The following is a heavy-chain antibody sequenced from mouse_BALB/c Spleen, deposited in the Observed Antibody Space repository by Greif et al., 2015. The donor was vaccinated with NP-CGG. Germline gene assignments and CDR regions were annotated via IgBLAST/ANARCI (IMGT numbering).Heavy chain of an antibody. V-gene: IGHV2-5*01. CDR2: IWRGGST. Sequence: QVQLQQSGPGLVQPSQSLSITCTVSGFSLTSYGVHWVRQSPGKGLEWLGVIWRGGSTDYNAAFMSRLSITKDNSKSQVFFKMNSLQADDTAIYYCAKNYGSSYWYFDVWGAGTTVPVSS. CDR1: GFSLTSYG. D-gene: IGHD1-1*01. J-gene: IGHJ1*01. CDR3: AKNYGSSYWYFDV.